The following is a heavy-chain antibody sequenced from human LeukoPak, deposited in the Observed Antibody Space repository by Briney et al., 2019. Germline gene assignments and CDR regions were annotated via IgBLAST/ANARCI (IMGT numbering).Heavy chain of an antibody. CDR3: ARGSLADYYYYYMDV. J-gene: IGHJ6*03. D-gene: IGHD1-26*01. Sequence: SETLSLTCTVSSGSISTSNYYWGWIRQPPGKGLEWIGSIYYSGSTYYNPSLKSRVTISVDTSKNQFSLKLSSVTAADTAVYYCARGSLADYYYYYMDVWGKGTTVTISS. CDR1: SGSISTSNYY. V-gene: IGHV4-39*07. CDR2: IYYSGST.